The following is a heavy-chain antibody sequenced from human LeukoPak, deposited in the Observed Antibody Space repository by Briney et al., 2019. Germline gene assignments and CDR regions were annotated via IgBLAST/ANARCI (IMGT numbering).Heavy chain of an antibody. CDR1: RFTFSSYA. J-gene: IGHJ4*02. CDR2: LSYDGSNQ. CDR3: ARDSTVVVPAAIQLDY. Sequence: GGPLRLSCAASRFTFSSYAMHWVRQPPGKGLEWVAVLSYDGSNQYYADSVKGRFTISRDNSKNTLYLQMNSLRAEDTAVYYCARDSTVVVPAAIQLDYWGQGTLVTVSS. D-gene: IGHD2-2*02. V-gene: IGHV3-30-3*01.